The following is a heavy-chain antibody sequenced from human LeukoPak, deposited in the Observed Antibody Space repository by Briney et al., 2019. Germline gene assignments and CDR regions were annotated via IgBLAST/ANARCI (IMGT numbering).Heavy chain of an antibody. V-gene: IGHV6-1*01. D-gene: IGHD2-2*01. Sequence: SQTLSLTCAISGDSVSSNSAAWNWIRQSPSRGLEWLGRTYYRSKWYNDYAVSVKSRITINPDTSKNQFSLQLNSVTPEDTAVYYCARGREDIVVVPAVSLDFDYWGQGTLVTVSS. J-gene: IGHJ4*02. CDR1: GDSVSSNSAA. CDR3: ARGREDIVVVPAVSLDFDY. CDR2: TYYRSKWYN.